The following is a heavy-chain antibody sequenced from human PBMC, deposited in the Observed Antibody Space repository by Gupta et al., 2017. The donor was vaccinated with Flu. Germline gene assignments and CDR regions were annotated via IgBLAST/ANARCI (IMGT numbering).Heavy chain of an antibody. CDR2: ILHSGST. D-gene: IGHD3-10*01. CDR3: ASSRVDIYFDS. Sequence: GKGLEWIGYILHSGSTYSNPSLNRRLTMAADTSKNQFSLRLSSVTAADPAVYYCASSRVDIYFDSWGQGTLVTVSS. J-gene: IGHJ4*02. V-gene: IGHV4-31*02.